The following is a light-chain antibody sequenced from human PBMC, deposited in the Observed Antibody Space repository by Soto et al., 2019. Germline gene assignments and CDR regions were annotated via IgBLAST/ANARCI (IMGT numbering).Light chain of an antibody. Sequence: SYELTQPPSVSVAPGKTARITCGGNNIGSKSVHWYQQKPGQAPVLVIYYDSDRPSGIPERFSGSNSGNTATLTISRVEAGDEADYYCRVWDSSTDLNVFGSGTQLTVL. V-gene: IGLV3-21*04. CDR1: NIGSKS. CDR3: RVWDSSTDLNV. CDR2: YDS. J-gene: IGLJ6*01.